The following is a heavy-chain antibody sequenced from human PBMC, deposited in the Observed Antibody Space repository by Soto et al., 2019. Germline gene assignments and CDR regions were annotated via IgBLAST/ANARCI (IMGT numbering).Heavy chain of an antibody. CDR3: ARGALSLRFLEWDTLKKGFDP. J-gene: IGHJ5*02. D-gene: IGHD3-3*01. V-gene: IGHV4-34*01. CDR2: INHSGST. Sequence: PSETLSLTCAVYGGSFSGYYWSWIRQPPGKGLEWIGEINHSGSTNYNPSLKSRVTISVDTSKNQFSLKLSSVTAADTAVYYCARGALSLRFLEWDTLKKGFDPWGQGTLVTVSS. CDR1: GGSFSGYY.